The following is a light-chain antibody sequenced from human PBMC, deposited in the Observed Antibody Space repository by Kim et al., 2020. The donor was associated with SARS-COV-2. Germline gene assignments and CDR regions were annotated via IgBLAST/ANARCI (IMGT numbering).Light chain of an antibody. CDR3: QQYNNVPRT. CDR1: QDNSNY. CDR2: DAS. V-gene: IGKV1-33*01. Sequence: ASVGDRITITCQASQDNSNYLTWYQQKPGRAPKLLIYDASNLEPGVQSRFSGRGSGTHFTFTISSLQPEDIATYYCQQYNNVPRTFGQATKVDIK. J-gene: IGKJ1*01.